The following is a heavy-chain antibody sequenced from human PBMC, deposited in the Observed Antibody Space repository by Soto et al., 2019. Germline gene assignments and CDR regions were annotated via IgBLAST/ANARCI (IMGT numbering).Heavy chain of an antibody. Sequence: QVQLVQSGAEVKKPGASVKVSCKASGYTFTSYGISCVRQAPGQGLEWMGWISAYNGNTNYAQKLQGRVTMTTDTSTSTAYMELRSLRSDDTAVYYCARSDCSGGSCYSYYFDYWGQGTLVTVSS. CDR3: ARSDCSGGSCYSYYFDY. CDR2: ISAYNGNT. V-gene: IGHV1-18*01. J-gene: IGHJ4*02. CDR1: GYTFTSYG. D-gene: IGHD2-15*01.